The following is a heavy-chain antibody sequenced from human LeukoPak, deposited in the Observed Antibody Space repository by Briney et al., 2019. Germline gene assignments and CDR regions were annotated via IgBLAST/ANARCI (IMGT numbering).Heavy chain of an antibody. Sequence: GSLRLSCAASGSTFSSYWMHWVRLAPGKGLVWVSRINSDGSSTAYADSVKGRFTISRDNAKNTLYLQMNSLTDEDTAVYYCASPTGSYGSRIDYWGQGTLVTVSS. V-gene: IGHV3-74*01. CDR3: ASPTGSYGSRIDY. CDR2: INSDGSST. J-gene: IGHJ4*02. CDR1: GSTFSSYW. D-gene: IGHD1-26*01.